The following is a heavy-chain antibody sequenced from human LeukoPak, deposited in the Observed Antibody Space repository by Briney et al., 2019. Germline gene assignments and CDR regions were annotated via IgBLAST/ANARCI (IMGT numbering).Heavy chain of an antibody. D-gene: IGHD3-22*01. CDR3: ARDWKVPEHYYDSSGYYYLHYYYGMDV. V-gene: IGHV4-34*01. CDR2: INHSGST. Sequence: SETLSLTCAAYGGSFSGYYWSWIRQPPGKGLEWIGEINHSGSTNYNPSLKSRVTISVDTSKNQFSLKLSSVTAADTAVYYCARDWKVPEHYYDSSGYYYLHYYYGMDVWGQGTTVTVSS. CDR1: GGSFSGYY. J-gene: IGHJ6*02.